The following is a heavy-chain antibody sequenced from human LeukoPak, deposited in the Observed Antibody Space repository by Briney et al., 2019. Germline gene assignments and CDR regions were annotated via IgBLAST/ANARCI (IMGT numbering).Heavy chain of an antibody. J-gene: IGHJ4*02. D-gene: IGHD2-2*02. Sequence: PGGSLRLSCAASGFTFSSYGMHWFRQAPGKGLEWVAFIRYDGSNKYYADSVKGRFTISRDNSKNTLYLQMNSLRAEDTAVYYCAKDRDVVVVPAAITDWGQGTLVTVSS. CDR1: GFTFSSYG. V-gene: IGHV3-30*02. CDR3: AKDRDVVVVPAAITD. CDR2: IRYDGSNK.